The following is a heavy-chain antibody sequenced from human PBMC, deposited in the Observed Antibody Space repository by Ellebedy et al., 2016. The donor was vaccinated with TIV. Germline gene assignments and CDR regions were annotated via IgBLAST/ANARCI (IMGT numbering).Heavy chain of an antibody. Sequence: GGSLRLXXAASEFTFSYYSMNWVRQDAGKGLEWISYIVGTGTTTYYADSVKGRFTISRDNSKNSLSLQMNSLRDDDTAVYYCARRGNYLGDAFDIWGQGAMVIVSS. J-gene: IGHJ3*02. CDR1: EFTFSYYS. V-gene: IGHV3-48*02. D-gene: IGHD1-26*01. CDR3: ARRGNYLGDAFDI. CDR2: IVGTGTTT.